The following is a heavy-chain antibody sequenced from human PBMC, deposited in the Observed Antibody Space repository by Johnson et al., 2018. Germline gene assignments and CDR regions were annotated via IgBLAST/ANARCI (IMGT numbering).Heavy chain of an antibody. CDR1: GGSISSYY. D-gene: IGHD3-3*01. V-gene: IGHV4-59*01. Sequence: QVQLQESGPGLVKPSETLSLTCTVSGGSISSYYWSWIRQPPGKGLEWIGYIYYSGSTNYNPSLKSRVTISVDTSKNQFSLKLSSVTAADTAVYYCARGDPYYDFWSGGTYYYYMDVWGKGTTVTVSS. CDR3: ARGDPYYDFWSGGTYYYYMDV. CDR2: IYYSGST. J-gene: IGHJ6*03.